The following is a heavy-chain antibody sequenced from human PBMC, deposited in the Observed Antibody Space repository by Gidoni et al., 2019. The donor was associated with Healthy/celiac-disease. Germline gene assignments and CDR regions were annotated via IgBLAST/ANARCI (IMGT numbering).Heavy chain of an antibody. V-gene: IGHV3-15*01. CDR3: TTDLQYYDYVWGSYRYGGFDY. D-gene: IGHD3-16*02. J-gene: IGHJ4*02. Sequence: EVQLVESGGGLVKPGGSLRLSCAASGFTFSNAWMSWVRQAPGKGLEWVGRSKSKTDGGTTDYAAPVKGRFTISRDDSKNTLYLQMNSLKTEDTAVYYCTTDLQYYDYVWGSYRYGGFDYWGQGTLVTVSS. CDR2: SKSKTDGGTT. CDR1: GFTFSNAW.